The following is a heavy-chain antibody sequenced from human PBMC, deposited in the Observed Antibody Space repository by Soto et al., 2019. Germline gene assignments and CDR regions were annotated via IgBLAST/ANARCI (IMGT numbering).Heavy chain of an antibody. CDR3: ATEPYQYYLFGMDV. J-gene: IGHJ6*02. V-gene: IGHV3-15*07. Sequence: EVQLVESGGGLVKPGGSLRLSCAASGFTFSNAWMNWVRQAPGKGLEWVGRIKSKTDGGTTGYAAPVKGRVTISRDDSQTTLYLQMNSLKTEDTAVYDCATEPYQYYLFGMDVWGHGTTVTVSS. CDR2: IKSKTDGGTT. CDR1: GFTFSNAW.